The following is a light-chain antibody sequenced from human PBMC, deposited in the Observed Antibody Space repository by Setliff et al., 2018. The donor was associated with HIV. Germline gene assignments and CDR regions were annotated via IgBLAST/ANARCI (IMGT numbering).Light chain of an antibody. CDR1: SSDVGAYNY. V-gene: IGLV2-8*01. CDR3: NSYTSSSTPYV. CDR2: EVN. Sequence: QSALTQPPSASGSPGQSVTISCTGTSSDVGAYNYVSWYQQHPGKAPKLMIYEVNKRPSGVPDRFSGSKSGNTASLTISGLQAEDEADYYCNSYTSSSTPYVFGTGTKVTVL. J-gene: IGLJ1*01.